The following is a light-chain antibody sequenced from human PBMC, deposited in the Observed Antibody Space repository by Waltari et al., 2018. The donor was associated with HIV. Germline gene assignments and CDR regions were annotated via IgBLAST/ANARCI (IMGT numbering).Light chain of an antibody. CDR2: EVS. V-gene: IGLV2-14*01. CDR1: SSDVGGYNY. J-gene: IGLJ1*01. Sequence: QSALPQPASVSGSPGQSLTLSCTGTSSDVGGYNYVSWSQQHPGKAPKLMIYEVSNRPSGVSNRFSGSKSGNTASLTISGLQAEDEADYYCSSYTSSSTLSYVFGTGTKVTVL. CDR3: SSYTSSSTLSYV.